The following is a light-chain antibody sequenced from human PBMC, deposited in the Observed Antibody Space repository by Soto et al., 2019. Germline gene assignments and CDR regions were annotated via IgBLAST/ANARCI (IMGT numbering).Light chain of an antibody. CDR3: SSYTGGSVF. Sequence: QSVLTQPASVSGSPGQSITISCTATSSDIDLSNYVSWHQHHPGKAPQLIIYDVGNRPSGISDRFSGSKSGNTASLAISGLQAEDEADYYCSSYTGGSVFFGGGTKVTVL. V-gene: IGLV2-14*03. CDR2: DVG. CDR1: SSDIDLSNY. J-gene: IGLJ2*01.